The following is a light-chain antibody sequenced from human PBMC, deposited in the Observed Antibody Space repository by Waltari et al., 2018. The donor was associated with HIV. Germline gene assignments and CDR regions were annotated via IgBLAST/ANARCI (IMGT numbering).Light chain of an antibody. J-gene: IGLJ3*02. CDR3: CSYAGGYTLV. CDR1: SSDVGGYNY. Sequence: QSALTQPRSVSGSPGQSVTISCTGTSSDVGGYNYVSWYQQHPGKAPKLMIYDVTKRPSGFPDRFSGSKSGNSASLAISGLQAEDEAYYFCCSYAGGYTLVFGGVTKLTVL. V-gene: IGLV2-11*01. CDR2: DVT.